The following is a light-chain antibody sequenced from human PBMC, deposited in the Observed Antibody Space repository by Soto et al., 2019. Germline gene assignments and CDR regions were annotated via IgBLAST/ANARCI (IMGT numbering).Light chain of an antibody. CDR3: QQTYSTPST. J-gene: IGKJ5*01. CDR2: AAS. Sequence: DIAVTQYQSSLSASVGVRVTITCRASHSISSYLNWYQQKPGKAPKLLIYAASSLRSGVPSRFSGSGSGTDFTLTISSLQPEDFATYYSQQTYSTPSTFGQGRRLEIK. CDR1: HSISSY. V-gene: IGKV1-39*01.